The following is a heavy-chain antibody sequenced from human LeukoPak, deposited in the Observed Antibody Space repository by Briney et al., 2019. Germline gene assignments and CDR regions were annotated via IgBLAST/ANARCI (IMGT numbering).Heavy chain of an antibody. J-gene: IGHJ3*02. CDR2: IYYSGSI. V-gene: IGHV4-59*01. D-gene: IGHD2-21*01. CDR1: GGSISSYY. Sequence: MSSETLSLTCTVFGGSISSYYWSWIRQPPGKGLEWIGYIYYSGSINYNPSLKSRVTISVDTSKNQFSLKLSSVTAADTAVYYCARELLRGDAFDIWGQGTMVTVSS. CDR3: ARELLRGDAFDI.